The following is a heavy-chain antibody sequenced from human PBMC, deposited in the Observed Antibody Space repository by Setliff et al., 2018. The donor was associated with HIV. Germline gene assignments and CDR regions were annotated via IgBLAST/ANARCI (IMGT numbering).Heavy chain of an antibody. Sequence: SETLSLTCAFYHGSFSGYYWSWIRQPPGKGLEWIGEINHSGNTNYNPSLERRVTISADASQNQFSLNLTSVTAADTAVYYCAGSSSYSFDFWGQGTLVTVSS. CDR2: INHSGNT. D-gene: IGHD6-13*01. V-gene: IGHV4-34*01. CDR3: AGSSSYSFDF. J-gene: IGHJ4*02. CDR1: HGSFSGYY.